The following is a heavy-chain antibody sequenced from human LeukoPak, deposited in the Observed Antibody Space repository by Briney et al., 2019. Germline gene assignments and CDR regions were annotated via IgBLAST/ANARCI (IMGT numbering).Heavy chain of an antibody. Sequence: PGGSLRLSCAASGFTFRNYAMSWVRQAPGKGLEWVSAIGNSDGSKFYADSVQGRFTIPRDNSKNTLYLQMNSLRAEDTAVYYCAISPSRVVIDNYWGQGTLVTVSS. CDR1: GFTFRNYA. CDR3: AISPSRVVIDNY. CDR2: IGNSDGSK. D-gene: IGHD3-3*01. V-gene: IGHV3-23*01. J-gene: IGHJ4*02.